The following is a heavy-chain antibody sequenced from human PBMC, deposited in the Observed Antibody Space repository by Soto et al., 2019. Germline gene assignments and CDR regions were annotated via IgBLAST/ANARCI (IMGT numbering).Heavy chain of an antibody. CDR3: ARGTTSGATYFDY. Sequence: PGGSLRLSCATSGFTFSSYWMNWVRQAPGKGLEWVGRIKQDGSEKNYVDSVKGRFTISRDNAEMSLYLQMNSLRDEDTAVYYCARGTTSGATYFDYWGQGALVTVSS. CDR1: GFTFSSYW. CDR2: IKQDGSEK. D-gene: IGHD1-26*01. J-gene: IGHJ4*02. V-gene: IGHV3-7*03.